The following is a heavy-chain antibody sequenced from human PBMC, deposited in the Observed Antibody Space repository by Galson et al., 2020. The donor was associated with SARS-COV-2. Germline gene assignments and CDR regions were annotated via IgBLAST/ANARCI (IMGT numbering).Heavy chain of an antibody. CDR2: IYHSGST. V-gene: IGHV4-38-2*01. CDR3: ARAHHYDFWSGTDWYFDL. CDR1: GYSISSGYY. J-gene: IGHJ2*01. Sequence: LETLSLTCAVSGYSISSGYYWGWIRQPPGKGLEWIGSIYHSGSTYYNPSLKSRVTISVDTSKNQFSLKLSSVTAADTAVYYCARAHHYDFWSGTDWYFDLWGRGTLVTVSS. D-gene: IGHD3-3*01.